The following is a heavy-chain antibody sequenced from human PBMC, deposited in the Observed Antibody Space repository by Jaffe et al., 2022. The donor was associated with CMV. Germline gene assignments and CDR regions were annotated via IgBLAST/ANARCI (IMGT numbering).Heavy chain of an antibody. D-gene: IGHD5-18*01. J-gene: IGHJ4*02. Sequence: EVQLVESGGGLVKPGGSLRLSCAASGFTFSSYSMNWVRQAPGKGLEWVSSISSSSSYIYYADSVKGRFTISRDNAKNSLYLQMNSLRAEDTAVYYCARGGDLQLWLYFDYWGQGTLVTVSS. V-gene: IGHV3-21*01. CDR3: ARGGDLQLWLYFDY. CDR1: GFTFSSYS. CDR2: ISSSSSYI.